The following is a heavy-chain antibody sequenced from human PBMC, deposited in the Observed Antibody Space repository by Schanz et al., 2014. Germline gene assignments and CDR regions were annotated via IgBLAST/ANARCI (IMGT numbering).Heavy chain of an antibody. V-gene: IGHV3-7*03. CDR1: GFNFRNYW. CDR3: ARVDSGYDSHLYYYYYYMDV. J-gene: IGHJ6*03. CDR2: IKQEGDEK. Sequence: EGQLVESGGGLVQPGGSLRLSCVVSGFNFRNYWMSWVRQAPGKGLEWVASIKQEGDEKNYVDSVKGRFTISRDNSKNTLYLQMNSLRVEDTAVYYCARVDSGYDSHLYYYYYYMDVWGKGTTVTVSS. D-gene: IGHD5-12*01.